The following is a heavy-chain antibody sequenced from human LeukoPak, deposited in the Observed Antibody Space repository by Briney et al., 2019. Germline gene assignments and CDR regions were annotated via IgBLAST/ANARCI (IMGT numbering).Heavy chain of an antibody. Sequence: SETLSLTCAVYGESFSGYYWSWIRQPPGKGLEWIGEINHSGSTNYNPSLKSRVTISVDTSKNQFSLKLSSVTAADTAVYYCARGTMVRGVIWFDPWGQGTLVTVSS. V-gene: IGHV4-34*01. CDR1: GESFSGYY. D-gene: IGHD3-10*01. J-gene: IGHJ5*02. CDR2: INHSGST. CDR3: ARGTMVRGVIWFDP.